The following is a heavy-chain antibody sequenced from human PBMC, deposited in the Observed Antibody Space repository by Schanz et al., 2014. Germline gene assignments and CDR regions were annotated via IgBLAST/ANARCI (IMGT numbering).Heavy chain of an antibody. J-gene: IGHJ3*02. V-gene: IGHV3-23*04. CDR3: ARGIITMVRGGDVGAFDM. D-gene: IGHD3-10*01. Sequence: EVQLVESGGGLVRPGGSLRLSCAASGLLFSYYYMSGVRQAPGKGLEWVSRMIGSGSSVFYADSVKGRFTISRDNSKNTLFLQMDSLRVEDTAVYYCARGIITMVRGGDVGAFDMWGQGTMVTVSS. CDR1: GLLFSYYY. CDR2: MIGSGSSV.